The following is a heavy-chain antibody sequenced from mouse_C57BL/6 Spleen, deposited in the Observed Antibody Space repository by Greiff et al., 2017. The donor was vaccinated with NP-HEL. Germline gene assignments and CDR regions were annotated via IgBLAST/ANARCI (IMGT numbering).Heavy chain of an antibody. Sequence: EVQLQQSGPELVKPGASVKMSCKASGYTFTDYNMHWVKQSHGKSLEWIGYINPNNGGTSYNQKFKGKATLTVNKSSSTAYMELSSLTSEDSAVYYCARPGDEDYFDYWGQGTTLTVSS. CDR1: GYTFTDYN. V-gene: IGHV1-22*01. J-gene: IGHJ2*01. CDR3: ARPGDEDYFDY. CDR2: INPNNGGT.